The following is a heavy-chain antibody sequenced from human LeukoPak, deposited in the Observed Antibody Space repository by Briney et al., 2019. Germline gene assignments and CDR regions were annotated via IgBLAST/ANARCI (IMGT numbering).Heavy chain of an antibody. CDR2: INSDGSST. D-gene: IGHD3-3*01. J-gene: IGHJ6*02. CDR3: ARDLEYYDFWSGLAKELYYYYGMDV. Sequence: GGSLRLSCAASGFTFSSYWMHWVRQAPGKGLVWVSRINSDGSSTSYADSVKGRFTIPRDNAKNTLYLQMNSLRAEDTAVYYCARDLEYYDFWSGLAKELYYYYGMDVWGQGTTVTVSS. V-gene: IGHV3-74*01. CDR1: GFTFSSYW.